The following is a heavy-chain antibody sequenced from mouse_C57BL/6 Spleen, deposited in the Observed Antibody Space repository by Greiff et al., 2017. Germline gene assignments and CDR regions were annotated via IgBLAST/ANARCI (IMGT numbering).Heavy chain of an antibody. D-gene: IGHD1-1*01. J-gene: IGHJ1*03. CDR1: GYAFSSSW. V-gene: IGHV1-82*01. CDR3: ASSGGSRWYFGV. Sequence: VQLQQSGPELVKPGASVKISCKASGYAFSSSWMNWVKQRPGTGLEWIGRIYPGDGDTTYNGKLKGKATLTADKSYSTAYMQLRSLTSEDSAVYFCASSGGSRWYFGVWGTGTTVTVSS. CDR2: IYPGDGDT.